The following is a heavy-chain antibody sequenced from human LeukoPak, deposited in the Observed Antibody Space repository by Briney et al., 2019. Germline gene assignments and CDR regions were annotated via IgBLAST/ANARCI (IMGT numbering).Heavy chain of an antibody. CDR2: ISGSGGST. V-gene: IGHV3-23*01. Sequence: SGGSLRLSCAASGFTFSSYAMSWVRQAPGKGLEWVSAISGSGGSTYYADSVKGRFTISRDNSKNTLYLQMNSLGAEDTAVYYCAKAMSSTTWGIFDYWGQGTLVTVSS. CDR3: AKAMSSTTWGIFDY. D-gene: IGHD2-2*01. CDR1: GFTFSSYA. J-gene: IGHJ4*02.